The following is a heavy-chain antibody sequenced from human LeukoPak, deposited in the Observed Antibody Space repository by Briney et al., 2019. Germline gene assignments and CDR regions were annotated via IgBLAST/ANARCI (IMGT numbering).Heavy chain of an antibody. CDR2: IHHRGGA. CDR3: TTNGWYCLDH. Sequence: SETLSLTCTVSGGSISSDNWWSWVRQPPGKRLEWIGEIHHRGGANYNPSLQSRVTISVDKSNNHFSLRLTSVTAADTAVYYCTTNGWYCLDHWGQGALVTVSS. CDR1: GGSISSDNW. D-gene: IGHD6-19*01. V-gene: IGHV4-4*02. J-gene: IGHJ1*01.